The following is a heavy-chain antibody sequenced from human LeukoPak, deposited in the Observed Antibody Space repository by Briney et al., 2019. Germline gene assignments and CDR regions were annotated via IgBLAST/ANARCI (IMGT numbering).Heavy chain of an antibody. J-gene: IGHJ4*02. CDR3: ANQDIVVVPAADKYYFDY. D-gene: IGHD2-2*01. CDR2: ISGSGGST. Sequence: GGSLRLSCAASGFTFSSYAMSWVRQAPGKGLEWVSAISGSGGSTYYADSVKGRFTISRDNSKNTLYLQMSSLRAEDTAVYYCANQDIVVVPAADKYYFDYWGQGTLVTVSS. CDR1: GFTFSSYA. V-gene: IGHV3-23*01.